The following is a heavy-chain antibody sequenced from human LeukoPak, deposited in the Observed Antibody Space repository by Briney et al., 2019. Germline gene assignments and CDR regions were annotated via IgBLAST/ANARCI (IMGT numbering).Heavy chain of an antibody. CDR2: IKEDGSAK. CDR1: GFTFNIYW. J-gene: IGHJ1*01. V-gene: IGHV3-7*01. Sequence: PGGPLRLSCAASGFTFNIYWMSWVRQAPGKGLEWVANIKEDGSAKYYVDSVKGRFTISRDNTKNSLYLQMNSLRVEDTAVYYCARDQNFQHWGQGTLVTVSS. CDR3: ARDQNFQH.